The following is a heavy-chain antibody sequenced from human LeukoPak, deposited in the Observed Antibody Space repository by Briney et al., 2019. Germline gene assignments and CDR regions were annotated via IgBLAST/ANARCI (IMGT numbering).Heavy chain of an antibody. J-gene: IGHJ3*02. CDR1: GFTVSSNY. CDR2: IYSGGST. V-gene: IGHV3-66*01. Sequence: GGSLRLSCAASGFTVSSNYMSWVRQAPGKGLEWVSVIYSGGSTYYADSVKGRFTISRDNSKNTLYLQMNSLRAEDTAVYYCARAYGGNSDAVDIWGQGTMVTVSS. CDR3: ARAYGGNSDAVDI. D-gene: IGHD4-23*01.